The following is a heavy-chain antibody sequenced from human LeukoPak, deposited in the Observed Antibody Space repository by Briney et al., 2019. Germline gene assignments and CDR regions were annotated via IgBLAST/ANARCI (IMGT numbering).Heavy chain of an antibody. J-gene: IGHJ4*02. Sequence: ASVKVSCKASGYTFTGYYMDWVRQAPGQGLEWMGWINPNSGGTNYAQKFQGGVTMTRDTSISTAYMELSRLRSDDTAVYYCARDHLSADFWSGYYTPSPPHDYWGQGTLVTVSS. CDR1: GYTFTGYY. CDR3: ARDHLSADFWSGYYTPSPPHDY. D-gene: IGHD3-3*01. V-gene: IGHV1-2*02. CDR2: INPNSGGT.